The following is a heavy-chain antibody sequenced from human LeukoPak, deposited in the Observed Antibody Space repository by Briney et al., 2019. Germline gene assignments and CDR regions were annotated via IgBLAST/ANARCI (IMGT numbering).Heavy chain of an antibody. CDR3: ARGAGYSYGSGVLTYYYYYMDV. J-gene: IGHJ6*03. Sequence: ASVKVSCKASGYTFTSYFMNWVRQAPGQGVEWMGWINTNTGNPTYAQGFTGRFVFSLDTSVSTAYLQISSLKAEGTAVYYCARGAGYSYGSGVLTYYYYYMDVWGKGTTVTVSS. CDR2: INTNTGNP. V-gene: IGHV7-4-1*02. D-gene: IGHD5-18*01. CDR1: GYTFTSYF.